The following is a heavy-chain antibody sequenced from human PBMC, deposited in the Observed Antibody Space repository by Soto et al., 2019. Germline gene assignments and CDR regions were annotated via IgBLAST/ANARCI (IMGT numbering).Heavy chain of an antibody. Sequence: GGSLRLSCAASGFTFSSYAMHWVRQAPGKGLEWVAVISYDGSNKYYADSVKGRFTISRDNSKNTLYLQMNSLRAEDTAVYYCARDHGSGWYGRGIDYWGQGTLVTVSS. CDR3: ARDHGSGWYGRGIDY. CDR1: GFTFSSYA. D-gene: IGHD6-19*01. V-gene: IGHV3-30-3*01. CDR2: ISYDGSNK. J-gene: IGHJ4*02.